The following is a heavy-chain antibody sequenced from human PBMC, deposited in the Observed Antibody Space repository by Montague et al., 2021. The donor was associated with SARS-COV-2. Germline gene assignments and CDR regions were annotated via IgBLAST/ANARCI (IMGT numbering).Heavy chain of an antibody. CDR1: GGSISSTTNF. D-gene: IGHD2-8*01. V-gene: IGHV4-39*07. J-gene: IGHJ4*02. Sequence: SETLSLTCAVSGGSISSTTNFWAWLRQPPGKEPEWTGSIFFRGTTYSNPSLKSRVTTSVDTSNNQFSLRLTSMTAADTAVYFCARDSRGGSLYPFFDSWSQGTLVTVSS. CDR2: IFFRGTT. CDR3: ARDSRGGSLYPFFDS.